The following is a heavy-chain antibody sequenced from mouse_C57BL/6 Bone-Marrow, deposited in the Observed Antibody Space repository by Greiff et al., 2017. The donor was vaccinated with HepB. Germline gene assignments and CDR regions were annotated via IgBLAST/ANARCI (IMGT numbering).Heavy chain of an antibody. D-gene: IGHD2-4*01. CDR3: AREGLRRRPRWYFDV. V-gene: IGHV1-81*01. Sequence: VKLMESGAELARPGASVKLSCKASGYTFTSYGISWVKQRTGQGLEWIGEIYPRSGNTYYNEKFKGKATLTADKSSSTAYMELRSLTSEDSAVYFCAREGLRRRPRWYFDVWGTGTTVTVSS. CDR1: GYTFTSYG. J-gene: IGHJ1*03. CDR2: IYPRSGNT.